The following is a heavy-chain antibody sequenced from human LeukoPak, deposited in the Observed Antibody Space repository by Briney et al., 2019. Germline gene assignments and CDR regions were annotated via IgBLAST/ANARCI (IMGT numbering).Heavy chain of an antibody. V-gene: IGHV1-46*01. J-gene: IGHJ4*02. CDR2: INPSGGST. CDR3: ARDSGDSSGYYPPSFDY. CDR1: GYTFTSYY. Sequence: ASVKVSCXASGYTFTSYYMHWVRQAPGQGLEWMGIINPSGGSTSYAQKFQGRVTMTRDTSTSTVYMELSSLRSEDTAVYYCARDSGDSSGYYPPSFDYWGQGTLVTVSS. D-gene: IGHD3-22*01.